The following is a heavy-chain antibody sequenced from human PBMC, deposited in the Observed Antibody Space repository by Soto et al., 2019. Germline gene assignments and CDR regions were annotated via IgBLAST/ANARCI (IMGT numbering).Heavy chain of an antibody. D-gene: IGHD6-6*01. CDR3: ARFYSSSSWDYYYSMHV. J-gene: IGHJ6*02. CDR1: GGSISSGGYY. Sequence: QVQLQESGPGLVKPSQTLSLTCTVSGGSISSGGYYWSWIRQHPGKGLEWIGYIYYSGSTYYNPSLMSRVTISVDTSKNQFSLKLSSVTAAYTAVYYCARFYSSSSWDYYYSMHVWGQGTTVTVSS. CDR2: IYYSGST. V-gene: IGHV4-31*03.